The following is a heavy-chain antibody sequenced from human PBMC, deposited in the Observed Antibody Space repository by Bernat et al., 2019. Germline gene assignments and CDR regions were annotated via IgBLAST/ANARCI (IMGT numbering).Heavy chain of an antibody. CDR2: ISGSGDST. CDR3: AKSGRSGSYRISKYYFDY. D-gene: IGHD3-10*01. V-gene: IGHV3-23*04. J-gene: IGHJ4*02. CDR1: GFTFNEYA. Sequence: EVQLVESGGGLVQPGGSLRLSCATSGFTFNEYAMNWVRQAPGKGLEWVSRISGSGDSTSYADSVKGRFTISKDSSKRTLNLQMNTLRAEDTAVYYCAKSGRSGSYRISKYYFDYWGQGTLVTVSS.